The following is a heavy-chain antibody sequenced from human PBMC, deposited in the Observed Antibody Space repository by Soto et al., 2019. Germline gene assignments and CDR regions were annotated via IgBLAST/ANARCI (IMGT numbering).Heavy chain of an antibody. V-gene: IGHV3-9*01. Sequence: EVQLVESGGGLVQPGRSLRLSCAASGFTFDDYAMHWVRQAPGKGLEWVSGISWNSGSIGYADSVKGRFTISRDNAKNSLYLQMNSLRAEDTALYYCAKLEAVAAPRWDYWGQGTLVTVSS. CDR1: GFTFDDYA. CDR3: AKLEAVAAPRWDY. D-gene: IGHD6-19*01. J-gene: IGHJ4*02. CDR2: ISWNSGSI.